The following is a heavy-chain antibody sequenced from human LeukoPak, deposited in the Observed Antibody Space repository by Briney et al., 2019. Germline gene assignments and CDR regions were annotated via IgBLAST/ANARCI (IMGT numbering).Heavy chain of an antibody. D-gene: IGHD3-3*01. V-gene: IGHV4-34*01. CDR2: INHSGST. J-gene: IGHJ5*02. Sequence: MTSETLSLTCAVYGGSFSGYYWSWIRQPPGKGLEWIGEINHSGSTNYNPSLKSRVTISVDTSKNQFSLKLSSVTAADTAVYYCARGVANYDFWSGRINWFDPWGQGTLVTVSS. CDR1: GGSFSGYY. CDR3: ARGVANYDFWSGRINWFDP.